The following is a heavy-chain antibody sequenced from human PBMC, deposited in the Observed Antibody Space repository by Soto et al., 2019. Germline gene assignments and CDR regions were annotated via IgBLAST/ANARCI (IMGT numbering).Heavy chain of an antibody. D-gene: IGHD2-2*01. J-gene: IGHJ4*02. CDR1: GFTFSSYG. CDR3: AKVSRGIGVVPVALN. CDR2: ISYDGSNK. Sequence: PGGSLRLSCAAYGFTFSSYGMHWVRQAPGKGLEWVAVISYDGSNKYYADSVRGRFTISRDDSKNTLYLQMNSLRAEDTAVYYCAKVSRGIGVVPVALNWGQGTLVTVSS. V-gene: IGHV3-30*18.